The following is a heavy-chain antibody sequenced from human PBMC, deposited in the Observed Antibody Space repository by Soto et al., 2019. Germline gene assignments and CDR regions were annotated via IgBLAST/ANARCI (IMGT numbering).Heavy chain of an antibody. V-gene: IGHV3-23*01. CDR2: ISGSAFST. Sequence: PGGSLRLSCVGSGFIFTNYAMSWVRQAPGKGLEWVSSISGSAFSTYYADSVKGRLTISRDNSRASLSLQINSLRVDDTAVYYCAKGDTSMVRGDNCFEVWGQGKMVTVSS. CDR1: GFIFTNYA. J-gene: IGHJ3*01. D-gene: IGHD5-18*01. CDR3: AKGDTSMVRGDNCFEV.